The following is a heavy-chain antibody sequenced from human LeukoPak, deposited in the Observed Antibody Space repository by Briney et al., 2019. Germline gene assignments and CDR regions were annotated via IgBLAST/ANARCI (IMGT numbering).Heavy chain of an antibody. D-gene: IGHD2-8*01. J-gene: IGHJ4*02. Sequence: GGSLRLSCAASGFTFSSYAMSWVRQAPGKGLEWVSTLSGSGGNTYYADSVKGRVTISRDNAKNSLYLQMNSLRAEDTAVYYCARDRWSTFDYWGQGTLVTVSS. CDR2: LSGSGGNT. V-gene: IGHV3-23*01. CDR1: GFTFSSYA. CDR3: ARDRWSTFDY.